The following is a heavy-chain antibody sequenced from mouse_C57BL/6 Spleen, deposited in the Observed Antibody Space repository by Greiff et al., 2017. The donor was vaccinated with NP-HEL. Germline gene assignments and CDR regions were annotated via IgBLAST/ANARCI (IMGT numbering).Heavy chain of an antibody. CDR2: IYPSDSET. CDR1: GYTFTSYW. Sequence: QVQLQQPGAELVRPGSSVKLSCKASGYTFTSYWMDWVKQRPGQGLEWIGNIYPSDSETHYNQKFKDKATLTVDKSSSTAYMPLRSLTSEDSAVYYCARSGGNFDYWGQGTTLTVSS. D-gene: IGHD3-1*01. V-gene: IGHV1-61*01. J-gene: IGHJ2*01. CDR3: ARSGGNFDY.